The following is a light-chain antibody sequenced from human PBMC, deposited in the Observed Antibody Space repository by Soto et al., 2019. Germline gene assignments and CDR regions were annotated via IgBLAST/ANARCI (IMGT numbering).Light chain of an antibody. CDR3: LQYNGYYRT. Sequence: DIEMTQSPSTLSASIGDGVTITCRASQSVSGWLAWYQQRPGKAPNLLIFDASTLESGVPSRFSGSGSGTTFTLTISSLQSDDFATYYCLQYNGYYRTFGQGTKVDIK. J-gene: IGKJ1*01. V-gene: IGKV1-5*01. CDR1: QSVSGW. CDR2: DAS.